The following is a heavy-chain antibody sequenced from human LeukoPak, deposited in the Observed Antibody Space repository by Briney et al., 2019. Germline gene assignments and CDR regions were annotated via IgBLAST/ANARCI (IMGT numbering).Heavy chain of an antibody. D-gene: IGHD3-10*02. CDR3: AKNKDGPITMLV. Sequence: LSGGSLRLSCAASGFTFSSYAMSWVRQAPGKGLVWVSAISGSGGSTNYADSVKGRFTISRDNSKHTLYLEMNSLRAEDTAVYYCAKNKDGPITMLVWGQGTLVTVSS. V-gene: IGHV3-23*01. CDR1: GFTFSSYA. CDR2: ISGSGGST. J-gene: IGHJ4*02.